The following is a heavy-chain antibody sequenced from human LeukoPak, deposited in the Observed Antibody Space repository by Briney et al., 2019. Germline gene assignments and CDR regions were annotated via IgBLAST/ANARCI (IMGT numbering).Heavy chain of an antibody. CDR2: LTGSGDNT. Sequence: GGSLRLSCAASGFTFSSYGMHWVRQAPGKGLEWVSALTGSGDNTYYADSVKGRFTISRDNSKNTLYLQMNSLRTEDTAVYYCAKAHFGVGATHYFDSWGQGTLVTVSS. J-gene: IGHJ4*02. CDR1: GFTFSSYG. V-gene: IGHV3-23*01. CDR3: AKAHFGVGATHYFDS. D-gene: IGHD1-26*01.